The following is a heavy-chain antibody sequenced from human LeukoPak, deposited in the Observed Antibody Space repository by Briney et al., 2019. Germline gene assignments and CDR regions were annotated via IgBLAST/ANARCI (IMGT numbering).Heavy chain of an antibody. J-gene: IGHJ3*02. Sequence: SETLSLTCTVSGGSISSYYWSRIRQPPGKGLEWNGYIYYSGSTNYNPSLKSRVTISVDTSKNQFSLKLSSVTAADTAVYYCARHLVDDSSGYSFAFDIWGQGTMVTVSS. V-gene: IGHV4-59*08. CDR2: IYYSGST. CDR1: GGSISSYY. D-gene: IGHD3-22*01. CDR3: ARHLVDDSSGYSFAFDI.